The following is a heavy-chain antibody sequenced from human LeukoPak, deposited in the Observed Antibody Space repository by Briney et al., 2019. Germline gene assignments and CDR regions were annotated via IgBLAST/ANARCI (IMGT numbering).Heavy chain of an antibody. CDR1: GGSISSGSYY. CDR3: ARSDYDILTGYNWFDP. CDR2: IYTSGST. J-gene: IGHJ5*02. D-gene: IGHD3-9*01. V-gene: IGHV4-61*02. Sequence: SQTLSLTCTVSGGSISSGSYYWSWIRQPAGKGLEWIGRIYTSGSTNYNPSLKSRVTISVDTSKNQFSLKLSSVTAADTAVYYCARSDYDILTGYNWFDPWGQGTLVTVSS.